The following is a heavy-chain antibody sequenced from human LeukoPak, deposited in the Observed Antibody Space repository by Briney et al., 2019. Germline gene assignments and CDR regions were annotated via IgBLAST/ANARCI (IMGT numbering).Heavy chain of an antibody. Sequence: PGGSLRLSCVASGSGFTFSEFWMGWVRQAPGERLEWVANIKGDGSETYYVDSVKGRFTISRDNVMNSVYLQMNSLRADDTSLYRCAREAYCGGPSCFAVNYMDVWGKGTTVTVSS. CDR3: AREAYCGGPSCFAVNYMDV. CDR2: IKGDGSET. J-gene: IGHJ6*03. D-gene: IGHD2-21*01. CDR1: GSGFTFSEFW. V-gene: IGHV3-7*01.